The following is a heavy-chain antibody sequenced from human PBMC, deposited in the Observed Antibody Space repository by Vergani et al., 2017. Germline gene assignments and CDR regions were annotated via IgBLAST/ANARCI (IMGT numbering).Heavy chain of an antibody. J-gene: IGHJ5*02. V-gene: IGHV3-23*01. Sequence: EVQLLESGGGLVQPGGSLRLSCAASGFTFSSYAMSWVRQAPGKGLEWVSAISGSGGSTYYADSVKGRFTISRDNSKNTLYLQMNSLRAEDTAVYYCAKDGVVVPAATLPNWFDPWGQGTLVTVSS. CDR3: AKDGVVVPAATLPNWFDP. CDR1: GFTFSSYA. D-gene: IGHD2-2*01. CDR2: ISGSGGST.